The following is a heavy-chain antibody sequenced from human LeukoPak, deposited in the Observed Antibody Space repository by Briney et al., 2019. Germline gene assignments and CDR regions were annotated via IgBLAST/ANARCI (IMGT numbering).Heavy chain of an antibody. CDR1: GFTFSNYW. D-gene: IGHD1-26*01. CDR2: INTDGSST. V-gene: IGHV3-74*01. Sequence: AGGSLRLSCAASGFTFSNYWMYWVRQAPGKGLVWVSRINTDGSSTNYADSLKGRFTISRDNAKNTLYLQMNSLRAEDTAVYYCTKGSLGAFDIWGRGTMVTVSS. J-gene: IGHJ3*02. CDR3: TKGSLGAFDI.